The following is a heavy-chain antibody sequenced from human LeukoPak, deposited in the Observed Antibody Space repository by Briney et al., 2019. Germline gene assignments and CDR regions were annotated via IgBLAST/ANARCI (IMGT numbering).Heavy chain of an antibody. CDR3: ATVGSAPIAAAGTYWFDP. J-gene: IGHJ5*02. CDR2: FDPEDGET. CDR1: GYTLTELS. Sequence: GASVKVSCKVSGYTLTELSMHWVRQAPGKGLEWMGGFDPEDGETIYAQKFQGRVTMTEDTSTDTAYMELSSLRSEDTAVYYCATVGSAPIAAAGTYWFDPWGQGTLVTVSS. D-gene: IGHD6-13*01. V-gene: IGHV1-24*01.